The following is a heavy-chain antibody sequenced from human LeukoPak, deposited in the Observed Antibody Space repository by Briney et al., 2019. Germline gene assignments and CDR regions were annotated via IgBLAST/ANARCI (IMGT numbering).Heavy chain of an antibody. CDR2: IIPIFGTA. J-gene: IGHJ4*02. CDR1: GGTFSSYA. Sequence: GASVKVSCKASGGTFSSYAISWVRQAPGQGLEWMGGIIPIFGTANYAQKFQGRVTITADESTSTAYMELSSLRFEDTAVYYCATSYGSGSYYEIYFDYWGQGTLVTVSS. V-gene: IGHV1-69*13. CDR3: ATSYGSGSYYEIYFDY. D-gene: IGHD3-10*01.